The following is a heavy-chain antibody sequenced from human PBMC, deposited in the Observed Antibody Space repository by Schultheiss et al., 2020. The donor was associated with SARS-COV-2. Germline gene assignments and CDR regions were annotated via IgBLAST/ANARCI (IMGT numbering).Heavy chain of an antibody. CDR3: ARSRDCSTSTCRPPGGVQDY. CDR1: GVSISRSRYY. Sequence: SETLSLICTVSGVSISRSRYYWGWVRQSPERGLEWIGTIHYSGSTFYNPSLKSRVIISIDTSKNQFSLKVKSVTAADTAVYYCARSRDCSTSTCRPPGGVQDYWGQGTRVTVSS. V-gene: IGHV4-39*07. CDR2: IHYSGST. J-gene: IGHJ4*02. D-gene: IGHD2-2*01.